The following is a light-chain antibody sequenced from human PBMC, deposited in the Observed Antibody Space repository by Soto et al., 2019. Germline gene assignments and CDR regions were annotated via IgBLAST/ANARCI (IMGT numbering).Light chain of an antibody. CDR1: SSDVGYYDY. J-gene: IGLJ2*01. CDR3: ASYGGRDDMI. Sequence: QSALTQPPSASGFPGQSVTISCTGTSSDVGYYDYVSWYQQHPGKAPKLVIYEVTKRPSGVPDRVSASKSGNTASLTVSGLRAEDEADYYCASYGGRDDMIFGGGTKLTVL. V-gene: IGLV2-8*01. CDR2: EVT.